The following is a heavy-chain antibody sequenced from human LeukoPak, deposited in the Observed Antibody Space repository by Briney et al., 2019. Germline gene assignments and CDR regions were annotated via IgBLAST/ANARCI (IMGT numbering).Heavy chain of an antibody. D-gene: IGHD6-13*01. J-gene: IGHJ4*02. CDR1: GYTFTSYY. CDR3: AREGYSSSWLRHFDY. Sequence: ASVKVSCKASGYTFTSYYMHWVRQAPGRGLEWMGIINPSGGSTSYAQKFQGRVTMTRDTSTSTVYMELSSLRSEDTAVYYCAREGYSSSWLRHFDYWGQGTLVTVSS. V-gene: IGHV1-46*01. CDR2: INPSGGST.